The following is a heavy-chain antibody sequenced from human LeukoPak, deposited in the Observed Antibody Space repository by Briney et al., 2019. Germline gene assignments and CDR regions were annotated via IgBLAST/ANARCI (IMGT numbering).Heavy chain of an antibody. D-gene: IGHD5-12*01. J-gene: IGHJ4*02. V-gene: IGHV3-23*01. CDR2: IPSSGDGT. CDR1: GFTFRNYA. CDR3: ARRTSGAFDF. Sequence: GGSLRLSCAASGFTFRNYAMTWVRQAPGKGLEWVSSIPSSGDGTYYADSVKGRFTISSDNSKNMLYLQMNSLRAEDTAVYYCARRTSGAFDFWDQGTLVTVSS.